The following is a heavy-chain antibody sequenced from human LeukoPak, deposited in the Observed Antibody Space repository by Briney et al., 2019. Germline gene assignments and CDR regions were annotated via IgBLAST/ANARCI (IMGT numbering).Heavy chain of an antibody. CDR1: GFTFSSHG. CDR2: ISGSGDNT. V-gene: IGHV3-23*01. J-gene: IGHJ4*02. D-gene: IGHD3-10*01. Sequence: PGGSLRLSCAASGFTFSSHGMSGVRQAPGKGREWVSTISGSGDNTYYADSVKGRFTISRDNSKNTLYLQMNSLRAEDTAVYYCARVTYGSGTYGAFDYWGQGTLVTVSS. CDR3: ARVTYGSGTYGAFDY.